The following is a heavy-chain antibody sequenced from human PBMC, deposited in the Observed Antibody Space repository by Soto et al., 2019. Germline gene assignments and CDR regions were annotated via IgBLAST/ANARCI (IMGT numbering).Heavy chain of an antibody. D-gene: IGHD6-19*01. CDR3: ARENGVAGTWDY. Sequence: LSLTCTVSGGSISSGGYYWSWIRQHPGKGLEWIGYIYYSGSTYYNPSLKSRVTISVDTSKNQFSLKLSSVTAADTAVYYCARENGVAGTWDYWGQGTLVTAPQ. V-gene: IGHV4-31*03. CDR1: GGSISSGGYY. CDR2: IYYSGST. J-gene: IGHJ4*02.